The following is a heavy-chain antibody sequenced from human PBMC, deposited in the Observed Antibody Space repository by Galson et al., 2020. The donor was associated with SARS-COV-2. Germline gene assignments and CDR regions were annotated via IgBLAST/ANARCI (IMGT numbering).Heavy chain of an antibody. V-gene: IGHV4-59*08. D-gene: IGHD4-17*01. CDR3: ARLVRWPSGTTEYFDL. J-gene: IGHJ2*01. CDR2: IYYXXST. CDR1: GGSISGYY. Sequence: ASETLSLTCTVSGGSISGYYWSXXRHPPGKGLEWLGYIYYXXSTNYSPSLESRVTISVDTSKNQFSLRLSSVTAADTAVYLCARLVRWPSGTTEYFDLWGRGTLVTVSS.